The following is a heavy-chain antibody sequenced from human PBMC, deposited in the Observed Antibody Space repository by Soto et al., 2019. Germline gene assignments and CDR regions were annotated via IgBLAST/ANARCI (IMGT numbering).Heavy chain of an antibody. CDR2: IKVDSGYT. V-gene: IGHV1-18*04. J-gene: IGHJ5*02. Sequence: QLQLVQSAAEVKKPGASVRVSCKAYGYPFIKYGISWIRQAPEQGLEWMGWIKVDSGYTNYAQKFQGRVTMTTDTSSDTAFMELRSLRFDDTAVYFCATSYDTGFDPWCQGTLVSVSS. CDR3: ATSYDTGFDP. CDR1: GYPFIKYG. D-gene: IGHD3-9*01.